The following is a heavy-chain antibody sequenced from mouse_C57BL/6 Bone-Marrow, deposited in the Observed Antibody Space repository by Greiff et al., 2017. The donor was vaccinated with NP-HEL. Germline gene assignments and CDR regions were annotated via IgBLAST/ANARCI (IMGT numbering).Heavy chain of an antibody. CDR2: INPNNGGT. CDR3: ARWGLLSISY. Sequence: VQLQQSGPELVKPGASVKISCKASGYTFTDYYMNWVKQSHGKSLEWIGDINPNNGGTSYNQKFKGKATLTVDKSSSTAYMELRSLTSEDSAVYYCARWGLLSISYWGQGTLVTVSA. J-gene: IGHJ3*01. V-gene: IGHV1-26*01. CDR1: GYTFTDYY. D-gene: IGHD2-10*01.